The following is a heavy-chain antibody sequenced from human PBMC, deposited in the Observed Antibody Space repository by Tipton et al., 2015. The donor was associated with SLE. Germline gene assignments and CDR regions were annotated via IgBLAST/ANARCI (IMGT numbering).Heavy chain of an antibody. CDR2: IYYSGST. D-gene: IGHD1-1*01. CDR1: GGSISSSSYY. Sequence: GLVKPSQTLSLTCTVSGGSISSSSYYWGWIRQPPGKGLEWIGSIYYSGSTYYNPSLKTRLTMSVDTSRDQFSLTLNSVTAADTGIYYCARGREWNWSPYYMDVWGKGTTVTVSS. CDR3: ARGREWNWSPYYMDV. J-gene: IGHJ6*03. V-gene: IGHV4-39*07.